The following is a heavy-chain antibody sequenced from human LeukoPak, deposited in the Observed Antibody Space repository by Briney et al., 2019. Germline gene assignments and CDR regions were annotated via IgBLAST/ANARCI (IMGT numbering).Heavy chain of an antibody. Sequence: GGSLRLSCAASGFTFSSYWMSWVRQAPGKGLEWVANIKQDGSEKYYVDSEKGRFTISRDNSKNTLYLQMNSLRAEDTAVYYCASGITSLADWGQGTLVTVSS. V-gene: IGHV3-7*03. CDR2: IKQDGSEK. CDR3: ASGITSLAD. CDR1: GFTFSSYW. J-gene: IGHJ4*02. D-gene: IGHD3-3*01.